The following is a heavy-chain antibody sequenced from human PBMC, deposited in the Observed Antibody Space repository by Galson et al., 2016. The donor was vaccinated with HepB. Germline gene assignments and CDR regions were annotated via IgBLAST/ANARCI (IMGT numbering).Heavy chain of an antibody. D-gene: IGHD3-3*01. Sequence: SVKVSCKASGYTFTSYYMHWVRQAPGQGLEWMGIINPSGGSTTYAQKFQGRVTMTRDTSTSTVYMDLSSLTSEDTAVYYCARDRKVRDFWSGPSYYYFDYWGQGTLVTVSS. CDR3: ARDRKVRDFWSGPSYYYFDY. V-gene: IGHV1-46*03. CDR1: GYTFTSYY. CDR2: INPSGGST. J-gene: IGHJ4*02.